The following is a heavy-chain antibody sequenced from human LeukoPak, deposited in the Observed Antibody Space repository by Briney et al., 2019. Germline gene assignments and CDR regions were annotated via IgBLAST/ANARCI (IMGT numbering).Heavy chain of an antibody. CDR2: IKQDGSEK. CDR3: ARGLSGYSRGWTDY. V-gene: IGHV3-7*01. J-gene: IGHJ4*02. D-gene: IGHD6-19*01. Sequence: PGGSLRLSCAASGFTFSSYWMSWVRQAPGKGLEWVANIKQDGSEKYYVDSVKGRFTISRDNAKNSLYLQMNSLRAEDTAVYYCARGLSGYSRGWTDYWGQGTLVTVSS. CDR1: GFTFSSYW.